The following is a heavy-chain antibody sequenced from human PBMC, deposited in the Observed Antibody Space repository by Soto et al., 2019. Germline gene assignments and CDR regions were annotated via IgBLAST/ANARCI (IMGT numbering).Heavy chain of an antibody. Sequence: QLQLQESGPGLVKPSETLSLTCTVSGGSISSSSYYWGWIRQPPGKGLEWIGSIYYSGSTYYNPSLKRRVTISVDTSKNQFYLKLSSVTAADTAVYYCARQQTYYGDYHVIWGQGTMVTVSS. V-gene: IGHV4-39*01. D-gene: IGHD4-17*01. J-gene: IGHJ3*02. CDR3: ARQQTYYGDYHVI. CDR1: GGSISSSSYY. CDR2: IYYSGST.